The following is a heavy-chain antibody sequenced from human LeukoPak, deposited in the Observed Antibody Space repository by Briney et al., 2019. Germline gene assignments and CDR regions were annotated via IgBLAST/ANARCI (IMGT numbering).Heavy chain of an antibody. V-gene: IGHV1-2*06. Sequence: GASVKVSCKASGYTFIGYFMHRVRQAPGQGREWMGRINPNSGGTNYAQQLQGRVTMTRDTSISTAYMELSRLRSEDTAVYYCAREPHYCDDNDAFDIWGQGTMVTVSS. CDR1: GYTFIGYF. CDR2: INPNSGGT. J-gene: IGHJ3*02. D-gene: IGHD4-17*01. CDR3: AREPHYCDDNDAFDI.